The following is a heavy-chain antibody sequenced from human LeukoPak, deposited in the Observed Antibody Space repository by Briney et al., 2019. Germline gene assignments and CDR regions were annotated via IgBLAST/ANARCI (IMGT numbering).Heavy chain of an antibody. D-gene: IGHD3-22*01. CDR1: GYTFTSYY. CDR3: ARNYYDSSGYREFDY. CDR2: INPSGGST. V-gene: IGHV1-46*01. Sequence: ASVKVSCKASGYTFTSYYMHWVRQAPGQGLEWMGIINPSGGSTSYAQKYQGRVTMTRDTSTSTVYMELSSLRSEDTAVYYCARNYYDSSGYREFDYWGQGTLVTVSS. J-gene: IGHJ4*02.